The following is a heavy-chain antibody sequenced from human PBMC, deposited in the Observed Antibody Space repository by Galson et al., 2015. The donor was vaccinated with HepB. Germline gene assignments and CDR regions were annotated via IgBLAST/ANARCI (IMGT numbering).Heavy chain of an antibody. CDR2: ISSSVSFT. Sequence: SLRLSCAASGFTFSTYAMSWVRQAPGKGLEWVPSISSSVSFTKYADSVKGRFTISRDNSKNTLYLQMNSLRAEDTAVYYCALGCSTATCHNYFFYMDVWGKGATVTVSS. D-gene: IGHD2-2*01. CDR1: GFTFSTYA. CDR3: ALGCSTATCHNYFFYMDV. J-gene: IGHJ6*03. V-gene: IGHV3-23*01.